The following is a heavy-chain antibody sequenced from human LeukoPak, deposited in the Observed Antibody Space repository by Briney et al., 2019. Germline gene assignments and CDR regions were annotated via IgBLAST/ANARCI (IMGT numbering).Heavy chain of an antibody. V-gene: IGHV3-48*01. J-gene: IGHJ5*01. CDR1: GFTFSTNS. Sequence: GGSLRLSCAASGFTFSTNSMSWVRQAPGKGLEWVSYITSSGSVIHYSDSVRGRFTISRDNAKSSLYLQMNSLRAEDTAVYYCPRITAYDDSWGQGTLVTVSS. CDR3: PRITAYDDS. CDR2: ITSSGSVI. D-gene: IGHD1-20*01.